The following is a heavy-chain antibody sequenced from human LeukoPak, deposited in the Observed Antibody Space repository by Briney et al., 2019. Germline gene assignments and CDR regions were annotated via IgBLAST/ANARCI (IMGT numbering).Heavy chain of an antibody. CDR3: AKVFYGGNSAGNDY. D-gene: IGHD4-23*01. CDR2: ISYDGSNK. J-gene: IGHJ4*02. V-gene: IGHV3-30*18. Sequence: GGSLRLSCAASGFTFSSYGMHWVRQAPGKGLEWVAVISYDGSNKYYADSVKGRFTISRDNSKNTLYLQMNSLRAEDTVVYYCAKVFYGGNSAGNDYWGQGTLVTVSS. CDR1: GFTFSSYG.